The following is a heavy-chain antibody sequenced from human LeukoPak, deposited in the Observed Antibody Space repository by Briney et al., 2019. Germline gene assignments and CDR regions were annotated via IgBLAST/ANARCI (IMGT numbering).Heavy chain of an antibody. J-gene: IGHJ4*02. CDR2: IDWDDDK. CDR3: ARIRWSGTSYFFDY. CDR1: GFSLTTSGMC. D-gene: IGHD3-3*01. Sequence: ESGPTLVNPTQTLTLTCTFSGFSLTTSGMCVSWIRQPPGQALEWLARIDWDDDKYYSTSLKTRLTISKDTSKNQVVLRMTNMDPVDTATYYCARIRWSGTSYFFDYWGQGTLVTVSS. V-gene: IGHV2-70*11.